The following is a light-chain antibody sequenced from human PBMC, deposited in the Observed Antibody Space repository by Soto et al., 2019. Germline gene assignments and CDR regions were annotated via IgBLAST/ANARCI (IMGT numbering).Light chain of an antibody. CDR3: QQFSSYPLT. CDR1: QTVRNNY. J-gene: IGKJ4*01. Sequence: EIVLTQSPGTLCLSPGERATLSCRASQTVRNNYLAWYQQKPGQAPRLLIYDASSRATGIPDRFSGGGSGTDFTLTISRLEPEDFAVYYCQQFSSYPLTFGGGTKVDIK. V-gene: IGKV3-20*01. CDR2: DAS.